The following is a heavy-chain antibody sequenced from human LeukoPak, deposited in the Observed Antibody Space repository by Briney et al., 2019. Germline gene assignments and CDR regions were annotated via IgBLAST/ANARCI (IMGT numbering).Heavy chain of an antibody. CDR2: IHQDGNYK. V-gene: IGHV3-30*02. D-gene: IGHD6-25*01. Sequence: GGSLRLSCAASGFTFSSNGMHWVRQAPGKGLEWVSFIHQDGNYKYYADSVKGRFTISRDNSKTTLYLQMNSLRAEDTAVYYCAKDLVESSAWYYFYMDVWGKGTTVTVSS. CDR1: GFTFSSNG. J-gene: IGHJ6*03. CDR3: AKDLVESSAWYYFYMDV.